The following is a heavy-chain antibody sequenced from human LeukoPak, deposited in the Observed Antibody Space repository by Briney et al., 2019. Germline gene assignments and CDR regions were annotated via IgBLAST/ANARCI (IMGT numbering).Heavy chain of an antibody. J-gene: IGHJ6*03. Sequence: GGSLRLSCAASGFTFSSYWMHWVRQGPGKGLVWVSRISSDGSSTSYADSVKGRFTISRDNAKNTLYLQMNSLRAEDTAVYYCARDSAYYYYMDVWGKGTTVTVSS. V-gene: IGHV3-74*01. CDR2: ISSDGSST. CDR3: ARDSAYYYYMDV. CDR1: GFTFSSYW.